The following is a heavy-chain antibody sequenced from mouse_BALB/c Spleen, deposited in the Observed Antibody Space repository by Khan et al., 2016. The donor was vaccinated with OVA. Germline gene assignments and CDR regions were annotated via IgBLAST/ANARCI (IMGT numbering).Heavy chain of an antibody. V-gene: IGHV3-6*02. J-gene: IGHJ3*01. CDR3: ASKSYGKGAY. CDR1: GYSITSGYY. Sequence: EVQLQESGPGLVKPSQSLSLTCSVTGYSITSGYYWNWIRQFPGNKLEWMGYISYDGTNKYNPSPGNRISITRDTSKNQFFLKLNSVTTEDTATYFCASKSYGKGAYWGQGTLVTVSA. D-gene: IGHD2-1*01. CDR2: ISYDGTN.